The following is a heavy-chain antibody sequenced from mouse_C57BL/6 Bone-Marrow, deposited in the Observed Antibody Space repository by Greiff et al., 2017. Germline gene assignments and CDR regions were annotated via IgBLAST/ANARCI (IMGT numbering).Heavy chain of an antibody. D-gene: IGHD1-1*01. Sequence: EVQGVESGGGLVKPGGSLKLSCAASGFTFSSYAMSWVRQTPEKRLEWVATISDGGSYTYYPDNVKGRFTISRDNAKNNLYLQMSHLKSEATAMYYCARDIGTTVAYWGQGTTLTVSS. V-gene: IGHV5-4*01. J-gene: IGHJ2*01. CDR3: ARDIGTTVAY. CDR1: GFTFSSYA. CDR2: ISDGGSYT.